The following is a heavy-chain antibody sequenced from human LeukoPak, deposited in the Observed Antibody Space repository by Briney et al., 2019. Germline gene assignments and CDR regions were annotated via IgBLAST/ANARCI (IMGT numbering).Heavy chain of an antibody. J-gene: IGHJ4*02. D-gene: IGHD3-16*01. Sequence: PGGSLRLSCAASGFTFSSYAMSCVRQAPGKGLEWVSAISGSGGSTYYADSVKGRFTISRDNSKNTLYLQMNRLRAEDTAVYYCATEMYHDYVWGSYPFFDYWGQGTLVTVSS. V-gene: IGHV3-23*01. CDR3: ATEMYHDYVWGSYPFFDY. CDR2: ISGSGGST. CDR1: GFTFSSYA.